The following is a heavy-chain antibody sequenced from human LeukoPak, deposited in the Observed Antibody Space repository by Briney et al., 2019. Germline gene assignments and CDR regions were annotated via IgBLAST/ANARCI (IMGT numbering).Heavy chain of an antibody. D-gene: IGHD3-22*01. J-gene: IGHJ4*02. Sequence: SETLSLTCTVSGGSISSYYWSWIRQPPGKGLEWIGYIYYSGSTNYNPSLKSRVTISVDTSKNQFSLKLSSVTAADTAVYYCASSLNAYYYDSGGFDYWGQGTLVTVSS. CDR2: IYYSGST. V-gene: IGHV4-59*08. CDR1: GGSISSYY. CDR3: ASSLNAYYYDSGGFDY.